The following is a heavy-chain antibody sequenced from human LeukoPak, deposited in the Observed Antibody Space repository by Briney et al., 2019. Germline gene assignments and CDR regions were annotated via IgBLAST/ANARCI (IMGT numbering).Heavy chain of an antibody. CDR2: ISAYNGNT. J-gene: IGHJ4*02. D-gene: IGHD3-9*01. CDR1: GYTFTGYG. Sequence: ASVKVSCKASGYTFTGYGISWVRQAPGQGLEWMGWISAYNGNTNYAQKLQGRVTMTTDTSTSTAYMELRSLRSDDTAVYYCAREDSGDYDILTGPDYWGQGTLVTVSS. CDR3: AREDSGDYDILTGPDY. V-gene: IGHV1-18*01.